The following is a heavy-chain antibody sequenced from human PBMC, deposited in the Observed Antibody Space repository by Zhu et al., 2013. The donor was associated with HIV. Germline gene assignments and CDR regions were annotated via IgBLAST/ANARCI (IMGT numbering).Heavy chain of an antibody. J-gene: IGHJ4*02. D-gene: IGHD1-26*01. CDR1: GGTFGNYA. CDR3: ARGQWELPLLHEY. CDR2: IIPMLGSA. V-gene: IGHV1-69*06. Sequence: QVHLVQSGAEVKKPGSSVKVSCKASGGTFGNYAITWLRQARGQGPEWIGGIIPMLGSANYAQQFMGRVTITLDKSTNTAYMELRTLRLEDTAVYYCARGQWELPLLHEYWGQGTLVTVSS.